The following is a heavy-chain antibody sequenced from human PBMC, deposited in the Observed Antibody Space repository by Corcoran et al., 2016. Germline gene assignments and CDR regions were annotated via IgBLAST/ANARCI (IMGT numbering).Heavy chain of an antibody. J-gene: IGHJ6*02. CDR3: AIGDYCSMTSGYIFYGMDV. D-gene: IGHD2-2*02. CDR1: GFSFSSYW. Sequence: EVQLVESGGGLVQPGGSLRLSCAASGFSFSSYWMSWVRQAPGKGLEWVANIKQDGSEKYYVDSVKGRFTISRDNAKNSLYLKMNILRAEDTAVYYCAIGDYCSMTSGYIFYGMDVWVQGTTVTVFS. V-gene: IGHV3-7*03. CDR2: IKQDGSEK.